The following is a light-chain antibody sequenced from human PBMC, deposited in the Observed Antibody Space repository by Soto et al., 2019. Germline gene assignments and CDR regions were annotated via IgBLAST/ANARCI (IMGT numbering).Light chain of an antibody. J-gene: IGKJ5*01. V-gene: IGKV3-20*01. CDR2: GAS. Sequence: EIVLTQSKGTLSLSPGERATLSCRASHSVSSSYLAWYQQKPGQAPRLLIYGASSRATGIPDRFSGSGSGTDFTLTISRLAPEDFAVYYCQQYGSSPPITFGQGTRLETK. CDR1: HSVSSSY. CDR3: QQYGSSPPIT.